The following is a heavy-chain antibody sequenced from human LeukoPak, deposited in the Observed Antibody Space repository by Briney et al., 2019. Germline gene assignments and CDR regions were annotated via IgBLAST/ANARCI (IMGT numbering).Heavy chain of an antibody. Sequence: GGSLRLSCAASGFTFSSYAMHWVRQAPGKGLEWVAVISYDGSNKYYADSVKGRSTISRDNSKNTLYLQMNSLRAEDTAVYYCARDSDDSSGYYVDYWGQGTLVTVSS. CDR2: ISYDGSNK. CDR1: GFTFSSYA. CDR3: ARDSDDSSGYYVDY. D-gene: IGHD3-22*01. V-gene: IGHV3-30-3*01. J-gene: IGHJ4*02.